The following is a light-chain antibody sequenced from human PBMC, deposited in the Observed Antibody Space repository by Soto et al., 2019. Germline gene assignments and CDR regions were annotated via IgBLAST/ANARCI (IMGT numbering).Light chain of an antibody. Sequence: QSALTQPRSVSGSPGQSVTISCTGTSSDVGGYSYVSWYQQHPGKAPKVMIYDVSKRPSGVPDRFSGSKSGNTASLTISGLQSEDEADYHCSSYASSNTLVFGTGTKLTVL. J-gene: IGLJ1*01. V-gene: IGLV2-11*01. CDR2: DVS. CDR1: SSDVGGYSY. CDR3: SSYASSNTLV.